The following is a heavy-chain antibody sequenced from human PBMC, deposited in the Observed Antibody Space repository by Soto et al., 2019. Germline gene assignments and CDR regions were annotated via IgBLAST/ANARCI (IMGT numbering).Heavy chain of an antibody. CDR3: ARGYYYDSSGYYFSYYYYYYGMDV. J-gene: IGHJ6*02. D-gene: IGHD3-22*01. CDR2: INHSGST. CDR1: GGSFSGYY. V-gene: IGHV4-34*01. Sequence: QVQLQQWGAGLLKPSETLSLTCAVYGGSFSGYYWSWIRQPPGKGLEWIGEINHSGSTNYNPSLTSRVTISVATSKNQFPLKLSSVTAADTAVYYCARGYYYDSSGYYFSYYYYYYGMDVWGQGTTVTVSS.